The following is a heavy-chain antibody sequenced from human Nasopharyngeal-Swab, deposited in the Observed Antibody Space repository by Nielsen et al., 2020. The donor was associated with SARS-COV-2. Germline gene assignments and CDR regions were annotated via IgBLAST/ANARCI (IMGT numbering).Heavy chain of an antibody. CDR3: ARSFIVVVPAAISYYGMDV. V-gene: IGHV1-46*01. D-gene: IGHD2-2*01. J-gene: IGHJ6*02. Sequence: ASVKVSCKASGYTFTSYHMHWVRQAPGQGLEWMGIINPSGGSTSYAQKFQGRVTMTRDTSTSTVYMELSSLRSEDTAVYYCARSFIVVVPAAISYYGMDVWGQGTTVTVSS. CDR2: INPSGGST. CDR1: GYTFTSYH.